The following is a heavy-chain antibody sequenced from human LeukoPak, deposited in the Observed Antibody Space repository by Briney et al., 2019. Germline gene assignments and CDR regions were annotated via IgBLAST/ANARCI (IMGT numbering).Heavy chain of an antibody. CDR1: GFTVSTNY. V-gene: IGHV3-53*01. Sequence: PGGSLRLSCAASGFTVSTNYMSWVRQAPGKGLEWVSVIYSDGRTYYADSVKGRFTISRDNSKNTLFLQMNSLRAEDSAVYYCAKGAFCSGGSCYSDAFDIWGQGTMVTVSS. CDR2: IYSDGRT. D-gene: IGHD2-15*01. J-gene: IGHJ3*02. CDR3: AKGAFCSGGSCYSDAFDI.